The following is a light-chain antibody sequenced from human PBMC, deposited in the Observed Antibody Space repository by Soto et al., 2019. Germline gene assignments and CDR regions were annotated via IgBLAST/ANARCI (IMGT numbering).Light chain of an antibody. Sequence: DIQMTQSPASLSASVGDRVTITCRARQSISIWLAWYQQKPGKAPKLLIYDASSLESGVPSRFSGSGSGTEFTLTISSLQPDDFATYYCQQYNSYSSWTFGQGTKVDIK. J-gene: IGKJ1*01. CDR1: QSISIW. V-gene: IGKV1-5*01. CDR3: QQYNSYSSWT. CDR2: DAS.